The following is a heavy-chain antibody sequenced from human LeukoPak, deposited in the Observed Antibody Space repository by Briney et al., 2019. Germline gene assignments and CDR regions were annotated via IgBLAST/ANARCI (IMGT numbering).Heavy chain of an antibody. CDR1: GGSISSYY. D-gene: IGHD4-17*01. CDR3: ARRSGGDYGDYYGMDV. Sequence: PSETLSLTCTVSGGSISSYYWSWIRQPPGKGLEWIGYIYYSGSTNYNPSLKSRVTISVHTSKNQFSLKLSSVTAADTAVYYCARRSGGDYGDYYGMDVWGQGTTVTVSS. V-gene: IGHV4-59*08. J-gene: IGHJ6*02. CDR2: IYYSGST.